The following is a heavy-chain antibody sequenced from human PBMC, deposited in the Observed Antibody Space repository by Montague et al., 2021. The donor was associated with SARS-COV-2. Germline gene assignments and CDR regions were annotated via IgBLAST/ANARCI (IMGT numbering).Heavy chain of an antibody. CDR1: GDSITDDD. D-gene: IGHD3-22*01. CDR2: IFKNGKT. J-gene: IGHJ6*02. V-gene: IGHV4-59*08. CDR3: ARYYERSLDV. Sequence: SQSLSLTCTVSGDSITDDDWSWIRQPPGKGLEWIVNIFKNGKTDYNPSLRSRVITSVDTSKSQFSLKVTSVTAADAAVYYCARYYERSLDVWGQGTTVTVSS.